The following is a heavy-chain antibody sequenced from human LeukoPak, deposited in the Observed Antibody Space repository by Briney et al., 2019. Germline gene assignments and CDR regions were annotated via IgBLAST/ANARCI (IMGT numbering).Heavy chain of an antibody. V-gene: IGHV5-51*01. CDR1: GYSFSSQW. D-gene: IGHD3-22*01. J-gene: IGHJ4*02. CDR3: ARRQYYDRPKYPPKPYYFDY. CDR2: IYPADSDT. Sequence: GQSLKISCKGSGYSFSSQWIGWVRQMPGKRLEWMGIIYPADSDTKYSPSFQSQDTISADKSISTAYLQWSSLKASDTAMYYCARRQYYDRPKYPPKPYYFDYWGQGTLVIVSS.